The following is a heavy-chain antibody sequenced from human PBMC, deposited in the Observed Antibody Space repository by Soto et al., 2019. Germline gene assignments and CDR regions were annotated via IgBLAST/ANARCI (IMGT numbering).Heavy chain of an antibody. D-gene: IGHD5-18*01. J-gene: IGHJ4*02. CDR2: INHSGST. V-gene: IGHV4-34*01. Sequence: SETLSLTCAVYGGSFSDYYWSWIRQPPGKGLEWIGEINHSGSTNYNPSLKSRVTISEDTCKNQFSLKLSSVTAADTAVYYCARDPVVVPALVSVFDYRCPGLLVTVFS. CDR1: GGSFSDYY. CDR3: ARDPVVVPALVSVFDY.